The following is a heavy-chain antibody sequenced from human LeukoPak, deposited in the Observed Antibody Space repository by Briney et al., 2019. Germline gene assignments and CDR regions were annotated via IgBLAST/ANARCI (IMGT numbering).Heavy chain of an antibody. D-gene: IGHD6-6*01. CDR3: AREGIAARPDYFDY. CDR2: IYYSGSI. Sequence: SETLSLTCTVSGGSISNNSYYWGWIRQPPGKGLEWIGSIYYSGSIYYNPSLESRVTISVDTSKPQFSLRLYSVTAADTAVYYCAREGIAARPDYFDYWGQGTLVTVSS. V-gene: IGHV4-39*07. CDR1: GGSISNNSYY. J-gene: IGHJ4*02.